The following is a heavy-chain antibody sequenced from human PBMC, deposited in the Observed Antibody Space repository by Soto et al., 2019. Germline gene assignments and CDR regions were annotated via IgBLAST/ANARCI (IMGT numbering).Heavy chain of an antibody. J-gene: IGHJ4*02. CDR1: GGSISSYY. CDR3: ARHRKQQLSTYYFDY. Sequence: SETLSLTCTVSGGSISSYYWSWIRQPPGKGLEWIGYIYYSGSTNYNPSLKSRVTISVDTSKNQFSLKLSSVTAADTAVYYCARHRKQQLSTYYFDYWGQGTLVTVSS. D-gene: IGHD6-13*01. V-gene: IGHV4-59*08. CDR2: IYYSGST.